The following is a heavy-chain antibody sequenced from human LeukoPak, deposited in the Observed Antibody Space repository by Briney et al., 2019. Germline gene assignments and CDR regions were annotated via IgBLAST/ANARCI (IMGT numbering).Heavy chain of an antibody. Sequence: PSETLSLTCTVSGGSISSYCWSWIRQPPGKGLEWIGYIYYSGSTNYNPSLKSRVTISVDMSKNQFSLKLSSVTAADTAVYYCARARVRGLEWSNIYYYGMDVWGQGTTVTVSS. CDR3: ARARVRGLEWSNIYYYGMDV. D-gene: IGHD3-3*01. CDR1: GGSISSYC. CDR2: IYYSGST. J-gene: IGHJ6*02. V-gene: IGHV4-59*12.